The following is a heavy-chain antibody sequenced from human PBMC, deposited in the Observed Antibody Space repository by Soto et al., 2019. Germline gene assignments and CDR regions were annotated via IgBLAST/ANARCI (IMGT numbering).Heavy chain of an antibody. D-gene: IGHD3-10*01. Sequence: SGKTCSRASGGTLSRYAISLVRQAPGQGLEWMGGIIPIFGTANYAQKFQGRVTITADESTRTAYMELGSLRSEYTAVYYCARDLTSSPRALWGQGTMVTVSS. J-gene: IGHJ3*01. V-gene: IGHV1-69*13. CDR2: IIPIFGTA. CDR3: ARDLTSSPRAL. CDR1: GGTLSRYA.